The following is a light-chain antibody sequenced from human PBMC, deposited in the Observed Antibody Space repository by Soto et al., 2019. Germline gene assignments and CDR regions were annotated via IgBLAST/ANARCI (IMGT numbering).Light chain of an antibody. CDR3: VLLCSGEWV. CDR2: RTN. Sequence: QAVVTQEPSLTVFPGGTVTLTCALTTGAVTSDYYPNWFQRKPGQALRTLIYRTNNKHSWTPARFSGSLLGGKAALTLSGVQPEDEADYYCVLLCSGEWVFRGGTKVTVL. J-gene: IGLJ3*02. V-gene: IGLV7-43*01. CDR1: TGAVTSDYY.